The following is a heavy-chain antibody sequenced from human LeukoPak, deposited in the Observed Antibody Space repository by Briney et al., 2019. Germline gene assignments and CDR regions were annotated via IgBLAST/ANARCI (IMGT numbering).Heavy chain of an antibody. J-gene: IGHJ4*02. CDR3: AREGADYGDYDY. Sequence: SETPSLTCTVSGGSISSSSYYWGWIRQPAGKGLEWIGRIYTSGATNYNPSLKSRVSISVDTSKNQFSLQLNSVTAADTAVYYCAREGADYGDYDYWGQGTLVTVSS. D-gene: IGHD4-17*01. CDR2: IYTSGAT. CDR1: GGSISSSSYY. V-gene: IGHV4-61*02.